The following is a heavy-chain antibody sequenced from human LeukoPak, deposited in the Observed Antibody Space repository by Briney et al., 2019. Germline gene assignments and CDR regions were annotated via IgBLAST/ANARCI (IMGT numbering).Heavy chain of an antibody. CDR2: IGASGAGT. D-gene: IGHD6-19*01. Sequence: GGSLRLSCTGSGFTFGNYAVSWVRQAPGRGLEWVSGIGASGAGTYYADSVKGRFTISRDNSKNTVTLQMHSLTAEDTAVYFCAQHASSSGWGFDHWGQGTLVTVSS. CDR1: GFTFGNYA. J-gene: IGHJ4*02. CDR3: AQHASSSGWGFDH. V-gene: IGHV3-23*01.